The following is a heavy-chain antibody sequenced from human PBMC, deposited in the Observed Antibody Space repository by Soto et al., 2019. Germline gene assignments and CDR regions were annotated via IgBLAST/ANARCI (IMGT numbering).Heavy chain of an antibody. CDR2: IYYSGST. D-gene: IGHD6-19*01. J-gene: IGHJ4*02. V-gene: IGHV4-30-4*01. Sequence: SETLSLTCTVSVGSISSGDYYWSWIRQPPGKGLEWIGYIYYSGSTYYNPSLKSRVTISVDTSKNQFSLKLSSVTAADTAVYYCARGGAVGGMKGFDYWGQEPWVTVSP. CDR1: VGSISSGDYY. CDR3: ARGGAVGGMKGFDY.